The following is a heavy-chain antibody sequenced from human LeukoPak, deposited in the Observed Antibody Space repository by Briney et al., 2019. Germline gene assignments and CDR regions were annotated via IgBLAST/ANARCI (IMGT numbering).Heavy chain of an antibody. CDR1: GGSISSGDYY. V-gene: IGHV4-30-4*08. D-gene: IGHD3-22*01. Sequence: SQTLSLTCTVSGGSISSGDYYWNWIRQPPGKGLEWIGYISYSGSTYFNPSLRSRVTISVDTSENQFSLKLSSVTAADTAVYYFARETYYYDSSGLPHYYMDVWGKGTTVTVSS. CDR3: ARETYYYDSSGLPHYYMDV. J-gene: IGHJ6*03. CDR2: ISYSGST.